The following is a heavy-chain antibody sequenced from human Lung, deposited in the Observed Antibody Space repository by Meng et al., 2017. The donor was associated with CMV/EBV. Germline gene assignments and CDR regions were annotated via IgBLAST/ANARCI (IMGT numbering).Heavy chain of an antibody. CDR2: IYHSGST. Sequence: VQLQESGPGLVKPWGTLSLPCAVSGGSLSSRNWWSWVRQPPGKGLEWIGEIYHSGSTNYNPSLKSRVTISVDESKNQFSLRLSSVTAADTAVYYCARVGAYCGGDCYHPRWGQGTLVTVTS. D-gene: IGHD2-21*02. CDR1: GGSLSSRNW. CDR3: ARVGAYCGGDCYHPR. J-gene: IGHJ4*02. V-gene: IGHV4-4*02.